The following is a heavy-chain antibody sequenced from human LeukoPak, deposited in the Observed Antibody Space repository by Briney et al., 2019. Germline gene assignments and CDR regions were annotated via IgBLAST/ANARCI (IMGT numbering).Heavy chain of an antibody. CDR3: ARGGYSHYYYYYGMDV. Sequence: GASVKVSCKASGYTFTSYDINWVRQATGQGLEWMGWMNPNSGNTGYAQKFQGRVTMTRNTSISTAYMELSSLRSEDTAVYYCARGGYSHYYYYYGMDVWGQGTTVTVSS. J-gene: IGHJ6*02. D-gene: IGHD5-18*01. CDR2: MNPNSGNT. V-gene: IGHV1-8*01. CDR1: GYTFTSYD.